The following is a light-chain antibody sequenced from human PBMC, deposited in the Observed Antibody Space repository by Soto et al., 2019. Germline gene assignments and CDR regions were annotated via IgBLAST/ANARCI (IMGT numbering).Light chain of an antibody. Sequence: DIVVTQNTLSLSVTPGQPASISCKSSQSLLHSDGKTFFYWYLQRPGQPPQLLIYEVSNRFSGVPDRFSGSGSGTDFTLKISRVEAEDVGVYYCSQTIHLPWTVSQGTKVDIK. CDR3: SQTIHLPWT. CDR2: EVS. J-gene: IGKJ1*01. CDR1: QSLLHSDGKTF. V-gene: IGKV2D-29*01.